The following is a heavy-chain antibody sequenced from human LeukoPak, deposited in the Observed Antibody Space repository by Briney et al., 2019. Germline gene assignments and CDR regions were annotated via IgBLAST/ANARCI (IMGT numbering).Heavy chain of an antibody. CDR2: MSSSGTIK. CDR3: VRENWNYDGTYYYYYVDV. Sequence: YMSSSGTIKYYADSMKGRFAISRDNAKNSLHLQMNSLRVEDTAVYHCVRENWNYDGTYYYYYVDVWGTGTSVAVSS. D-gene: IGHD1-7*01. V-gene: IGHV3-11*01. J-gene: IGHJ6*04.